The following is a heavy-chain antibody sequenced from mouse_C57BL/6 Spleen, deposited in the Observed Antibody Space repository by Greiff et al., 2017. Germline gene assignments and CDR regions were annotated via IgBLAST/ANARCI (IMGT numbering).Heavy chain of an antibody. Sequence: VQLQQSGPELVKPGASVKISCKASGYSFTGYYMNWVKQSPEESLEWIGEINPSTGGTTYNQKFKAKATLTVDKSTRTAYMQLKRLTSEDSAVYYCARGSSRPFAYWGQGTLVTVSA. CDR3: ARGSSRPFAY. J-gene: IGHJ3*01. CDR1: GYSFTGYY. CDR2: INPSTGGT. D-gene: IGHD1-1*01. V-gene: IGHV1-42*01.